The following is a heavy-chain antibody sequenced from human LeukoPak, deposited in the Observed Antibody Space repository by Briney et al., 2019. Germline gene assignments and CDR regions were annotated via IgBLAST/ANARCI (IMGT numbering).Heavy chain of an antibody. Sequence: GGSLRLSCAASAFTFSNYGMSWVRQAPGKGLEWVANIKQDGSEKYYVDSVKGRFTTSRDNAKNSLYLQMNSLRAEDTAVYYCARVLITIFGVVNNNWFDPWGQGTLVTVSS. J-gene: IGHJ5*02. CDR3: ARVLITIFGVVNNNWFDP. D-gene: IGHD3-3*01. V-gene: IGHV3-7*01. CDR2: IKQDGSEK. CDR1: AFTFSNYG.